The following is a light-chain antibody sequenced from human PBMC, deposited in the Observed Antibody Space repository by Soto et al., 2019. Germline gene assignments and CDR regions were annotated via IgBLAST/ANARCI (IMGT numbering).Light chain of an antibody. CDR2: NAS. J-gene: IGKJ4*01. CDR3: QQQNNWVPT. Sequence: DIVLTQSPATLSLSPGDRATLSCRASQNVNTFLTWYQQHPGQAPRLLIYNASNRATGIPARFSGSGSGTNFTPTISSIEPEDVAVYYCQQQNNWVPTFGGATKLDIK. CDR1: QNVNTF. V-gene: IGKV3-11*01.